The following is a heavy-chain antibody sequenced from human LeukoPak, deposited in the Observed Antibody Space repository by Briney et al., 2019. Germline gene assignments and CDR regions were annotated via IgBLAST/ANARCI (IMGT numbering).Heavy chain of an antibody. Sequence: SETLSLTCIVSGGSMSSTDHFWGWIHPPPGKGLEWIGSFYYTGTIFYSPSLESRGTISIDTSKNQFSLKIRSVTAADTAVYYCARQGVVPNKAGWYFDLWGRGALVTVSS. J-gene: IGHJ2*01. CDR1: GGSMSSTDHF. CDR3: ARQGVVPNKAGWYFDL. CDR2: FYYTGTI. D-gene: IGHD3-10*01. V-gene: IGHV4-39*01.